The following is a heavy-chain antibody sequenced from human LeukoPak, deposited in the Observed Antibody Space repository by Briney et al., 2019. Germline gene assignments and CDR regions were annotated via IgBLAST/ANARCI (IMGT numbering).Heavy chain of an antibody. CDR3: ARDVEQWLYYGMDV. Sequence: RPGGSLRLSCAASGFTFSSYSMNWVRQAPGKGLEWVSSISSSSSYIYYADSVKGRFTISRDNAKNSLYLQMNSLRAEDTAVYYCARDVEQWLYYGMDVWGQGTTVTVSS. J-gene: IGHJ6*02. CDR1: GFTFSSYS. D-gene: IGHD6-19*01. V-gene: IGHV3-21*01. CDR2: ISSSSSYI.